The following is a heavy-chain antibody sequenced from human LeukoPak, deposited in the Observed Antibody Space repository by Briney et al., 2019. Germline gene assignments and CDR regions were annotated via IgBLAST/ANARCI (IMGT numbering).Heavy chain of an antibody. J-gene: IGHJ3*02. V-gene: IGHV1-69-2*01. D-gene: IGHD1-26*01. CDR1: GYTFTDQY. CDR2: VDPQDGEP. Sequence: ASVKVSCKASGYTFTDQYLYWVRQAPGKGLEFLGRVDPQDGEPLHAPKVKDRVSITADTSADTAYMGLSSLRSDDTAVYYCAVDPDGRGSYWGDALHIWGQGAMVTVSS. CDR3: AVDPDGRGSYWGDALHI.